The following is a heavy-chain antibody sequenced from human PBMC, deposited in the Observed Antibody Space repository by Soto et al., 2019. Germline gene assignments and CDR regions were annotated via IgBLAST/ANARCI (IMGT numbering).Heavy chain of an antibody. V-gene: IGHV1-3*01. J-gene: IGHJ4*02. Sequence: GASVKVSCKASGYTLTIYYMHWVRQSPGQRLEWMGRINASNGSTKYSQKFQGRVTITRDTSASTAYMELSSLRSEDTAVYYCARGPGGPDGPGDYWGQGTLVTVSS. CDR3: ARGPGGPDGPGDY. CDR1: GYTLTIYY. D-gene: IGHD2-15*01. CDR2: INASNGST.